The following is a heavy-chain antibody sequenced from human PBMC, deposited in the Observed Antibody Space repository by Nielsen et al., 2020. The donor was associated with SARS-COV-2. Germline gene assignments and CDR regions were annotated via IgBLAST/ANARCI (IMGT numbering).Heavy chain of an antibody. Sequence: SETLSLTCTVSGGSISSGGYYWSWIRQHPGKGLEWIGYIYYSGSTYYNPSLKSRVIISVDTSKNQFSLKLSSVTAADTAVYYCARVRSSSSVYYYYYMDVWGKGTTVTVSS. J-gene: IGHJ6*03. CDR1: GGSISSGGYY. D-gene: IGHD6-6*01. CDR2: IYYSGST. V-gene: IGHV4-31*03. CDR3: ARVRSSSSVYYYYYMDV.